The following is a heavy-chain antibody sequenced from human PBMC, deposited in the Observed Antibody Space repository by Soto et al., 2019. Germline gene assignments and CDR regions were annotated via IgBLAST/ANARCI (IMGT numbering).Heavy chain of an antibody. Sequence: QVHLQESGPGLVKASETLSLTCTVSGDSITGSHWNWIRQPLGKPLEWIGYIYYRGSTNYNPSLKSRLTSSVDTSKNQIFLRLNSVTAADTAVYYCASSAIVGREVNTWFDPWGQGILVTVSS. CDR2: IYYRGST. J-gene: IGHJ5*02. CDR1: GDSITGSH. V-gene: IGHV4-59*01. CDR3: ASSAIVGREVNTWFDP. D-gene: IGHD1-26*01.